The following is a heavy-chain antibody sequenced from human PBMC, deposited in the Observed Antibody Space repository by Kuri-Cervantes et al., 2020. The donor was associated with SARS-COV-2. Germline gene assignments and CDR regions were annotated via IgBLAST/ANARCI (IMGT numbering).Heavy chain of an antibody. CDR1: GYTFTSYG. CDR3: ARELWFGELSPNWFDP. Sequence: ASVKVSCKASGYTFTSYGISWVRQAPGQGLEWMGWISAYNGNTNYAQKLQGRVTMTTDTSTSTAYMELRSLRSGDTAVYYCARELWFGELSPNWFDPWGQGTLVTVSS. J-gene: IGHJ5*02. D-gene: IGHD3-10*01. V-gene: IGHV1-18*01. CDR2: ISAYNGNT.